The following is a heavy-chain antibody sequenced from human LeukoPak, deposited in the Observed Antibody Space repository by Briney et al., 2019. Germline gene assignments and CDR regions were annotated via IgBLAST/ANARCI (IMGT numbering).Heavy chain of an antibody. CDR3: ARDLAGEGRLLWFEGGAFDI. CDR1: GFTFSDYY. V-gene: IGHV3-11*01. Sequence: PGGSLRLSCAASGFTFSDYYMSWIRQAPGKGLEWVSYISSSGSTIYYADSVKGRFTISRDNAKNSLYLQMNSLRAEDTAVYYCARDLAGEGRLLWFEGGAFDIWGQGTMVTVSS. J-gene: IGHJ3*02. D-gene: IGHD3-10*01. CDR2: ISSSGSTI.